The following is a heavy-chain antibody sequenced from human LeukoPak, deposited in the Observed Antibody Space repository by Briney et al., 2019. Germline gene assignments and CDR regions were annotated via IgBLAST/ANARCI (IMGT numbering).Heavy chain of an antibody. CDR3: ASQTREGIAVAGTGDY. Sequence: SETLSLTCTVSGGSTSSSSYYWGWIRQPPGKELEWIGSIYYSGSTYYNPSLKSRVTISVDTSKNQFSLKLSSVTAADTAVYYCASQTREGIAVAGTGDYWGQGTLVTVSS. D-gene: IGHD6-19*01. CDR2: IYYSGST. V-gene: IGHV4-39*01. CDR1: GGSTSSSSYY. J-gene: IGHJ4*02.